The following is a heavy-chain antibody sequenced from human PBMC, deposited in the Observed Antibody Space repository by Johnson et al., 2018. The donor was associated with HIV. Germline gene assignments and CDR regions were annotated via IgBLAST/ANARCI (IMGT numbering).Heavy chain of an antibody. J-gene: IGHJ3*02. CDR2: ISYDGSNK. CDR3: ARGGKRVMAALDI. V-gene: IGHV3-30*04. D-gene: IGHD3-16*01. Sequence: QVLLVESGGGVVQPGRSLRLSCAASGFTFSSYAMHWVRQAPGKGLEWVAVISYDGSNKYYADSVKGRFTISRDNSKNTLYLQMNSLRAEDTAVYYCARGGKRVMAALDILSQGTMVTVSS. CDR1: GFTFSSYA.